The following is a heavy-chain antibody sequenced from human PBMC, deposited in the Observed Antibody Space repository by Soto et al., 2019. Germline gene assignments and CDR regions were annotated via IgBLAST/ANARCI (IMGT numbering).Heavy chain of an antibody. V-gene: IGHV3-53*01. CDR3: VLTTGWPGFDF. J-gene: IGHJ4*02. CDR1: GFAVSSKY. D-gene: IGHD6-19*01. Sequence: EVPLVESGGGLIQPGGSLRLSCAASGFAVSSKYMTWVRQAPGKGLEWVSVIYGGGTTYYADSVKGRFTISRDTSKNTLSLQMNSLRAEATAVYYCVLTTGWPGFDFWGQGTLVPVSS. CDR2: IYGGGTT.